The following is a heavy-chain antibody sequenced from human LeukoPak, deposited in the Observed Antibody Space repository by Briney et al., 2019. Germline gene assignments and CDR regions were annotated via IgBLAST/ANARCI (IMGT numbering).Heavy chain of an antibody. D-gene: IGHD3-3*01. V-gene: IGHV1-8*03. CDR1: GYTFTSYD. CDR2: MNPNSGNT. J-gene: IGHJ5*02. CDR3: ARFRYYVDFWSGRPLGFDP. Sequence: ASVKVSCKASGYTFTSYDINWVRQATGQGLEWMGWMNPNSGNTGYAQKFQGRVTITRNTSISTAYMELSSLRSEDTAVYYCARFRYYVDFWSGRPLGFDPWGQGTLVTVSS.